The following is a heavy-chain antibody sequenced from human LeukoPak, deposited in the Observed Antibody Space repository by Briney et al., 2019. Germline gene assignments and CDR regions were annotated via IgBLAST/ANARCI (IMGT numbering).Heavy chain of an antibody. J-gene: IGHJ5*02. CDR2: FYYSGST. CDR1: GGSISSYY. D-gene: IGHD3-22*01. Sequence: SETLSLTCTVSGGSISSYYWSWIRQPPGKGLEWIGYFYYSGSTNYNPSLKSRVTISVDTSKNQFSLKLSSVAAADTAVYYCARDTGFLTMIDPRGAWFDPWGQGTLVTVSS. CDR3: ARDTGFLTMIDPRGAWFDP. V-gene: IGHV4-59*01.